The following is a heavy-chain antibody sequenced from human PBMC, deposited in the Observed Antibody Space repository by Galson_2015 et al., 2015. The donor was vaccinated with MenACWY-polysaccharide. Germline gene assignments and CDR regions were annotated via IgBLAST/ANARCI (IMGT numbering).Heavy chain of an antibody. CDR1: GSRFSNSG. CDR3: AREGSRIVFHAFDT. V-gene: IGHV3-33*01. CDR2: IQYDGSKI. Sequence: SLRLSCAASGSRFSNSGMDWVRQAPGKGLEWVAVIQYDGSKIVYADSVKGRFDISRDNSKNTLFLEMNSLGAEDTAVYYCAREGSRIVFHAFDTWGQGTMVTVSS. J-gene: IGHJ3*02. D-gene: IGHD6-13*01.